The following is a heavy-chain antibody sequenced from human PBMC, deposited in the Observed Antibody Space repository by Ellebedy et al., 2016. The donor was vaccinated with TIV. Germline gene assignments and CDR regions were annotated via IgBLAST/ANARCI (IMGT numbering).Heavy chain of an antibody. CDR3: AKAYNNYRYFFDS. Sequence: GESLKISCAASGFTFSSYAMSWVRQAPGMGLEWVSLMSVGGGTTHHADSVKGRFTISRDNSKNTLYLQMDSLRAEDTAGYYCAKAYNNYRYFFDSWGEGTLVTVSS. D-gene: IGHD4-11*01. J-gene: IGHJ4*02. CDR1: GFTFSSYA. V-gene: IGHV3-23*01. CDR2: MSVGGGTT.